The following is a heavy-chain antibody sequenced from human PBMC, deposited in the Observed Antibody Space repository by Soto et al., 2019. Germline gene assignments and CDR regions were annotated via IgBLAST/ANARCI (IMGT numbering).Heavy chain of an antibody. Sequence: QVQLVQSGAEVKKPGSSVKVSCKASGGTFSSHAINWVRQAPGQGLEWMGGIIPIFRTANYAQKFQGRVTLTAHETTSTAYMEPSSPRSEDTAVYFCARNSKLGQNSSRRLDPWGQGTLVTVSS. D-gene: IGHD6-19*01. J-gene: IGHJ5*02. V-gene: IGHV1-69*12. CDR3: ARNSKLGQNSSRRLDP. CDR1: GGTFSSHA. CDR2: IIPIFRTA.